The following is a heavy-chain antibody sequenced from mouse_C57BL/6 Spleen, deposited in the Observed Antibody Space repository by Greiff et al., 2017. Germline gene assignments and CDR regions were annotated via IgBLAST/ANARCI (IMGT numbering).Heavy chain of an antibody. Sequence: VQLQQSGAELVKPGASVKLSCKASGYTFTSYWMHWVKQRPGQGLEWIGMIHPNSGSTNYNEKFKSKATLTVDKSSSTAYIQLSSLTSEDSAVYYCARSYYGSMAWFAYWGQGTLVTVSA. J-gene: IGHJ3*01. CDR1: GYTFTSYW. V-gene: IGHV1-64*01. CDR2: IHPNSGST. D-gene: IGHD1-1*01. CDR3: ARSYYGSMAWFAY.